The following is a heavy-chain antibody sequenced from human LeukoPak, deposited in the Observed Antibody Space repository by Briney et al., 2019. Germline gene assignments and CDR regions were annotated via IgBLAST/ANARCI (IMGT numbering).Heavy chain of an antibody. J-gene: IGHJ5*02. CDR1: GGSISTYS. Sequence: IPSETLSLTCTVSGGSISTYSWSWIRQPPGKGLEWIGYSGSTNYNPSLKSRVTISVDTSKNQFSLKLSSVTAADTAVYYCARHLDPWGQGILVTISS. CDR3: ARHLDP. CDR2: SGST. V-gene: IGHV4-59*08.